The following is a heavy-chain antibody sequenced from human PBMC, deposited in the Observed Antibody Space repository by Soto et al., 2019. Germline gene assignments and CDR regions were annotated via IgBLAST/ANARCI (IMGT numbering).Heavy chain of an antibody. CDR2: IYYSGST. Sequence: SETLSLTCTVSGGSISSSSYYWSWIRQPPGKGLEWIGYIYYSGSTNYNPSLKSRVTISVDTSKNQFSLKLSSVTAADTAVYYCAGRYGDAFDIWGQGTMVTVSS. CDR1: GGSISSSSYY. D-gene: IGHD3-9*01. J-gene: IGHJ3*02. CDR3: AGRYGDAFDI. V-gene: IGHV4-61*05.